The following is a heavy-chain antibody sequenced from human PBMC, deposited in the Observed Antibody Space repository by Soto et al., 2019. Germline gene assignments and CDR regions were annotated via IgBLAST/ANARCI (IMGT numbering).Heavy chain of an antibody. Sequence: GGSLRLSCAASGFPFSSYAMSWVRQAPGKGLEWVSAISGSGGSTYYADSVKGRFTISRDNSKNTLYLQMNSLRAEDTAVYYCAKDVGLDYGDYIDYWGQGTLVTVSS. V-gene: IGHV3-23*01. CDR2: ISGSGGST. J-gene: IGHJ4*02. CDR3: AKDVGLDYGDYIDY. D-gene: IGHD4-17*01. CDR1: GFPFSSYA.